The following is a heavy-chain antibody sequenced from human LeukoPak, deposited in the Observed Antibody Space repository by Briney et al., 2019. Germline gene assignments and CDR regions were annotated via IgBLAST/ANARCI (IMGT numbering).Heavy chain of an antibody. V-gene: IGHV4-39*01. Sequence: SETLSRTCTVSGGSISSSSYHWGWIRQPPGKGLEWIGSIYYSGSTYYNPSLKSRVTISVDTSKNQFSLKLSSVTAADTAVYYCARRYCTGGNCYFLGPIFRWGQGTLVTVSS. CDR2: IYYSGST. CDR1: GGSISSSSYH. D-gene: IGHD2-15*01. J-gene: IGHJ4*02. CDR3: ARRYCTGGNCYFLGPIFR.